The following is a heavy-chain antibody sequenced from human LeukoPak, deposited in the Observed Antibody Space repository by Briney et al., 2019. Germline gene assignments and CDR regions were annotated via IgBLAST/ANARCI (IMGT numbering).Heavy chain of an antibody. D-gene: IGHD3-10*01. CDR1: GGSISSGDSY. Sequence: PSQTLSLTCTVSGGSISSGDSYWSWIRQPPGKGLEWIGHIYYSGSTYYNPSLKSRVTRSVDTSKNQFSLKLSSVTAADTAVYYCARAPRITMVRGVDDAFDIWGQGTMVTVSS. V-gene: IGHV4-30-4*01. CDR3: ARAPRITMVRGVDDAFDI. CDR2: IYYSGST. J-gene: IGHJ3*02.